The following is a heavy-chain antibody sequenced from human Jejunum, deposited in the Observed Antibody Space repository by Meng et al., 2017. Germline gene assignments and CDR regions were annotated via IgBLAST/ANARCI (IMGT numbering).Heavy chain of an antibody. V-gene: IGHV3-7*01. CDR1: GFTFSSYS. J-gene: IGHJ4*02. CDR2: INKDGSQK. Sequence: GESLKISCAGSGFTFSSYSMTWVRQAPGKGLEWVATINKDGSQKKYLDSVEGRFFISRDNAKNSFYLQMNSLTGDDTAVYYCARDPLGGYSGNYRAFFWGQGTSVTVSS. CDR3: ARDPLGGYSGNYRAFF. D-gene: IGHD3-10*01.